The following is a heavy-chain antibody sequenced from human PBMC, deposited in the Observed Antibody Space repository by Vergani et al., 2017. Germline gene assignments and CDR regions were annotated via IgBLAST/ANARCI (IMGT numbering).Heavy chain of an antibody. CDR1: GGTFSSYA. CDR3: ASGDYGGNPSPYYDYYCMDV. V-gene: IGHV1-69*17. D-gene: IGHD4-23*01. CDR2: IIPIFGIA. Sequence: QVQLVQSGAEVKKPGSSVKVSCKASGGTFSSYAISWVRQAPGQGLEWMGGIIPIFGIANYAQKFQGRVTITADKSTSTAYMELSSLRSEDTAVYYCASGDYGGNPSPYYDYYCMDVWGQGTTVTVSS. J-gene: IGHJ6*02.